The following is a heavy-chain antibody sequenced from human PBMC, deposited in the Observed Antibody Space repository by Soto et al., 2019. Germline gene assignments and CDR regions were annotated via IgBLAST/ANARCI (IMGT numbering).Heavy chain of an antibody. J-gene: IGHJ4*02. CDR1: GFTFDDYT. D-gene: IGHD4-4*01. CDR2: ISWDGGST. V-gene: IGHV3-43*01. Sequence: GGSMRLSCAASGFTFDDYTMHWVRQAPGKGLEWVSFISWDGGSTYYADSVKGRFTISRDNSKNSLYLQMNSLRTEDTALYYCATDTTVSRRPALDYWGQGTLVTVSS. CDR3: ATDTTVSRRPALDY.